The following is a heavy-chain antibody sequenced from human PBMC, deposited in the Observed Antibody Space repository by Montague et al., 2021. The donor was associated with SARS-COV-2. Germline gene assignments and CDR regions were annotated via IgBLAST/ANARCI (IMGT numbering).Heavy chain of an antibody. V-gene: IGHV4-4*02. CDR2: IYHSGNT. CDR3: ARSSIPGAHRFDY. CDR1: GGSISSSNW. J-gene: IGHJ4*02. D-gene: IGHD3-10*01. Sequence: SETLSLTCAVSGGSISSSNWWSWVRQPPGKGLEWIGEIYHSGNTNYNPSLQSRFTISVDKSKNQFSLRLSSVTAADTAVYYCARSSIPGAHRFDYWGQGTLGHG.